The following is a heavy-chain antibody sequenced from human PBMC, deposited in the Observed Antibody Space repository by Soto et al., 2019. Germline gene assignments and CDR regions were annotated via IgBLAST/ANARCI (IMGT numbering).Heavy chain of an antibody. CDR3: ARDFPSRSRNIVVVPAASAFDP. Sequence: SSVKVACKASGGTFSSYAISWVRQVPGQGREWMGGIIPIFGTANYAQKFQGRVTITADESTSTAYMELSSLRSEDTAVYYCARDFPSRSRNIVVVPAASAFDPWGQGTLVTVSS. CDR1: GGTFSSYA. J-gene: IGHJ5*02. D-gene: IGHD2-2*01. CDR2: IIPIFGTA. V-gene: IGHV1-69*13.